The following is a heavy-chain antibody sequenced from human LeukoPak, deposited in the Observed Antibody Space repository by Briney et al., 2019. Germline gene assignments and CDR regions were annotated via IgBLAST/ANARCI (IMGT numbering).Heavy chain of an antibody. CDR1: GFTFSSYA. V-gene: IGHV3-30-3*01. CDR2: ISYDGSNK. CDR3: ARDLIPYSSSWYVPDY. D-gene: IGHD6-13*01. J-gene: IGHJ4*02. Sequence: GGSLRLSCAASGFTFSSYAMHWVRQAPGKGLEWVAVISYDGSNKYYADSVKGRFTISRDNSKNTLNLQMNSLRAEDTAVYYCARDLIPYSSSWYVPDYWGQGTLVTVSS.